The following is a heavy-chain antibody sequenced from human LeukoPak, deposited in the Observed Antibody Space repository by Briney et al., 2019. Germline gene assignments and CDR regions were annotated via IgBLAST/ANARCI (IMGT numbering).Heavy chain of an antibody. V-gene: IGHV6-1*01. D-gene: IGHD4-11*01. Sequence: SQTLSLTCAISGDSVSSSHATWNWIRQSPSRGLEWLGRTYYRSRWSSDYAPSVRSRITINSDTAKNQFSLQLNSVTPEDTAVYYCARASYRAFYIWGQGTMVTVSS. CDR1: GDSVSSSHAT. J-gene: IGHJ3*02. CDR3: ARASYRAFYI. CDR2: TYYRSRWSS.